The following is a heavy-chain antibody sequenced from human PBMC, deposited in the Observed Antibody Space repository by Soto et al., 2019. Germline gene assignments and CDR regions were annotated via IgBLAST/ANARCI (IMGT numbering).Heavy chain of an antibody. V-gene: IGHV4-39*01. Sequence: QLQLQESGPGLVKPSETLSLTCTVSGGSISSSSYYWGWIRQPPGKGLEWIGSIYYSGSTYYNPSLKSRVTISVDTSKNQFSLKLSSVTAADTAVYYCAGERYSGYQHPITVDYWGQGTLVTVSS. J-gene: IGHJ4*02. CDR2: IYYSGST. D-gene: IGHD5-12*01. CDR3: AGERYSGYQHPITVDY. CDR1: GGSISSSSYY.